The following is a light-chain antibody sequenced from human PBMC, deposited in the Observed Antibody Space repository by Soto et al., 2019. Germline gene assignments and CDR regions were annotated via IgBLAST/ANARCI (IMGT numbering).Light chain of an antibody. Sequence: EVVMTQSPDTLAVWAGEAATVSSRASQTINTNLSWYQQKPGQAHRLLIYDASIRATGIPARFSGSRSGAEFTLTISSMQSEDFAVYYCKHYVNWQLTFGGGNKMDIK. V-gene: IGKV3-15*01. CDR3: KHYVNWQLT. CDR2: DAS. CDR1: QTINTN. J-gene: IGKJ4*01.